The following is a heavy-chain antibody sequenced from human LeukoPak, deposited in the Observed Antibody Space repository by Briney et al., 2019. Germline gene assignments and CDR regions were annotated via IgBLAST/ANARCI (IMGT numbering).Heavy chain of an antibody. CDR2: ISCSGRSI. Sequence: SGGSLRLSCAASVFTFSSYAMNWVRQAPGKGRECGSCISCSGRSILYGDSVMGRFPISRDNSKNTLYLQMNSLRAEDTAVYYCAGGATRGYYFDHWGQGTLVTVSS. CDR3: AGGATRGYYFDH. D-gene: IGHD3-16*01. J-gene: IGHJ4*02. CDR1: VFTFSSYA. V-gene: IGHV3-23*01.